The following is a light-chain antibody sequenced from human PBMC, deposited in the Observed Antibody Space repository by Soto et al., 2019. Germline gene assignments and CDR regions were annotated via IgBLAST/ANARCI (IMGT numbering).Light chain of an antibody. CDR1: QSVSSF. Sequence: EIVMTQSPATLSVSPGERATLSCRASQSVSSFLAWYQQKPGQAPRLLIYDTSTRATGIPARFSGSGSGTEFTLTISSLQSEDFAVYYCQQYNNWPPWTFGQGTKVEIE. V-gene: IGKV3-15*01. J-gene: IGKJ1*01. CDR2: DTS. CDR3: QQYNNWPPWT.